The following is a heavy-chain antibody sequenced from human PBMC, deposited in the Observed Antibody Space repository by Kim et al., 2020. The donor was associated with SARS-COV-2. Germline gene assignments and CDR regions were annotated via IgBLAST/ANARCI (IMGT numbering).Heavy chain of an antibody. CDR3: AKALRFLEPLNGNFDY. V-gene: IGHV3-23*01. D-gene: IGHD3-3*01. Sequence: SVKGRFTISRDNSKNTLYLQMNSLRAEDTAVYYCAKALRFLEPLNGNFDYWGQGTLVTVSS. J-gene: IGHJ4*02.